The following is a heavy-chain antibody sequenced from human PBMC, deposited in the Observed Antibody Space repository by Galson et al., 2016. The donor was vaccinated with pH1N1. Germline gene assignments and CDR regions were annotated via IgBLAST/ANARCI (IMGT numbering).Heavy chain of an antibody. CDR1: GYNIASYW. V-gene: IGHV5-10-1*01. CDR2: IDPFDSYT. J-gene: IGHJ4*02. Sequence: QSGAEVRKPGESLRIFCKGSGYNIASYWIAWVRQMPGRGLEWMGKIDPFDSYTNYSPSFQGHVTISADKSINTAYLQWNTLRASDTAMFFCARLTYYDSSPIDFWGQGTLVTVSS. CDR3: ARLTYYDSSPIDF. D-gene: IGHD3-22*01.